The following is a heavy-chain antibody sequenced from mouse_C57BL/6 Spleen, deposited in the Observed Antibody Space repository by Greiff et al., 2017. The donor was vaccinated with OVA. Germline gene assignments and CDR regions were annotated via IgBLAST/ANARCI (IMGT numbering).Heavy chain of an antibody. D-gene: IGHD2-4*01. CDR3: ALVITTGGGAMDY. V-gene: IGHV14-2*01. J-gene: IGHJ4*01. CDR2: IDPEDGET. Sequence: VQLQQSGAELVKPGASVKLSCTASGFHLKDYYMHWVKQRTEQGLEWIGRIDPEDGETKYAPQFPGKATITADTSSNTAYLQLSSLTSEDTAVYYCALVITTGGGAMDYWGQGTSVTVSS. CDR1: GFHLKDYY.